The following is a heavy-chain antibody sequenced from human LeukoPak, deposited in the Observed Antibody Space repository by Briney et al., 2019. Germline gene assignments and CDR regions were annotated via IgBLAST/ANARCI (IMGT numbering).Heavy chain of an antibody. CDR2: ISWNSGSI. Sequence: PGRSLRLSCAASGFTFDDYAMHWARQAPGKGLEWVSGISWNSGSIGYADSVKGRFTISRDNAKNSLYLQMNSLRAEDTALYYCAKDGSSGWRRPWFDPWGQGTLVTVSS. CDR1: GFTFDDYA. V-gene: IGHV3-9*01. D-gene: IGHD6-19*01. J-gene: IGHJ5*02. CDR3: AKDGSSGWRRPWFDP.